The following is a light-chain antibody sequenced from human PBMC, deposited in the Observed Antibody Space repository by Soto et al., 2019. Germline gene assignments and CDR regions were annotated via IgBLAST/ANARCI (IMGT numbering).Light chain of an antibody. V-gene: IGKV1-39*01. CDR2: AAS. Sequence: IQITQPPASLSGFLGDRGTMVRRASRTISSYLNWYQQKPRKAPKLLIYAASSLQSGVPSRFSGSGSGTDFTPTISSLQPEDFANYYCQQSYSTPLTLGGGTKVDIK. CDR1: RTISSY. CDR3: QQSYSTPLT. J-gene: IGKJ4*01.